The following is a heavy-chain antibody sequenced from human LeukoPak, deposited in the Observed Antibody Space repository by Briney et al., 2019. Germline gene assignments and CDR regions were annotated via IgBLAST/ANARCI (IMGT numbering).Heavy chain of an antibody. CDR1: GYAFSNYG. CDR2: ISTFNGNT. V-gene: IGHV1-18*01. D-gene: IGHD4-23*01. J-gene: IGHJ4*02. Sequence: ASVKVSCKASGYAFSNYGLAWLRRAPGQGLQWLGWISTFNGNTNHAQILQDRVTMTTDTSTNTAYLELRSLRSDDTAVYYCARRPLIGNGYFDHWGQGTLVTVSS. CDR3: ARRPLIGNGYFDH.